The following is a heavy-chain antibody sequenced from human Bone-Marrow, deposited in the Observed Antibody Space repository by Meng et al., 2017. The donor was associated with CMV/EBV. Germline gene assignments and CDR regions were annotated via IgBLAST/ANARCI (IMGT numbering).Heavy chain of an antibody. CDR2: MTSTSSDL. V-gene: IGHV3-21*01. Sequence: GGSLRLSCAASGFTLSTFNMDWVRQAPGKGLEWVSSMTSTSSDLYYADSVKGRFTISRDIAENSLYLQMNSLRAEDTAVYYCVRHCRSTSCYASSHHYYAMDVWGQGTTATVSS. CDR3: VRHCRSTSCYASSHHYYAMDV. CDR1: GFTLSTFN. D-gene: IGHD2-2*01. J-gene: IGHJ6*02.